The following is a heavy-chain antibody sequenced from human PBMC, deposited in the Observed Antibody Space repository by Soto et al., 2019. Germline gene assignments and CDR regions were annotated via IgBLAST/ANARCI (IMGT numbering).Heavy chain of an antibody. J-gene: IGHJ4*02. V-gene: IGHV3-23*01. CDR2: ISGSGGST. CDR3: AKGGDYGEFKCDY. Sequence: PGGSLRLSCAASGFTFSSYAMSWVRQAPGKGLDWVSTISGSGGSTYNADSVKGRFTISRDNSKNTLYLQMNSLRAEDAAVYYCAKGGDYGEFKCDYWGQGTLVTVSS. CDR1: GFTFSSYA. D-gene: IGHD4-17*01.